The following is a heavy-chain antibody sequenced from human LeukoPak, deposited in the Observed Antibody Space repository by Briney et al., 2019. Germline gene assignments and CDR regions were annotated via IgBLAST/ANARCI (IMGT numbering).Heavy chain of an antibody. V-gene: IGHV3-13*01. Sequence: GGSLRLSCAASGFTFNSYDMHWVRQATGKGLEWVSAIGTAGDTYYPGSVKGRFTISRENAKNSLYLQMNSLRAGDTAVYYCARAPGRITFGGVIANDAFDIWGQGTTVTVSS. D-gene: IGHD3-16*02. CDR2: IGTAGDT. CDR1: GFTFNSYD. CDR3: ARAPGRITFGGVIANDAFDI. J-gene: IGHJ3*02.